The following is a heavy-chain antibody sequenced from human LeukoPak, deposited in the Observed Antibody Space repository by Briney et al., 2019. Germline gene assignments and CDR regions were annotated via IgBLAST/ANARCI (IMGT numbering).Heavy chain of an antibody. V-gene: IGHV3-7*03. Sequence: SGGSLRLSCVASGFTFDSYWMTWVRQAPGKGLEWVANIKQDGSKKNYVDSVKGRFTISRDNAKNSLFLQMNSLRAEDTAVYYCAKALSGYAYGGGFDYWGQGTLVAVSS. CDR2: IKQDGSKK. J-gene: IGHJ4*02. D-gene: IGHD5-18*01. CDR1: GFTFDSYW. CDR3: AKALSGYAYGGGFDY.